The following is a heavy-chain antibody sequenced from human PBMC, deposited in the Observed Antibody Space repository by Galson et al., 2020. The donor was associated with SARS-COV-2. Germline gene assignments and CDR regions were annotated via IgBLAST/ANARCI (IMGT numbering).Heavy chain of an antibody. CDR1: GGSISSYY. Sequence: SETLSLTCTVSGGSISSYYWSWIRQPPGKGLEWIGYIYYSGSTNYNPSLKSRVTISVDTSKNQFSLKLSSVTAADTAVYYCARGSVIHYGMDVWGQGTTVTVSS. V-gene: IGHV4-59*01. CDR2: IYYSGST. J-gene: IGHJ6*02. D-gene: IGHD3-10*01. CDR3: ARGSVIHYGMDV.